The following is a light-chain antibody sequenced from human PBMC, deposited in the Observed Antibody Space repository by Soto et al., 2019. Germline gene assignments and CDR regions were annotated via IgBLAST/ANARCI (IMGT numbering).Light chain of an antibody. CDR1: QGIKND. CDR2: GAS. Sequence: AIQMTQSPSSLSASVGDRVTITCRASQGIKNDLGWYQQKPGKAPKLLIYGASSLQRGVPSRFSGSGFGTDFTLTISSLQPEDFATYYCLQDYNYPWTFGQGAKVDI. J-gene: IGKJ1*01. V-gene: IGKV1-6*01. CDR3: LQDYNYPWT.